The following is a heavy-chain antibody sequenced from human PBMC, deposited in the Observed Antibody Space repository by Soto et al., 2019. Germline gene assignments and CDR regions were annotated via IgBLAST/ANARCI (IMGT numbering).Heavy chain of an antibody. CDR2: IYYSGST. J-gene: IGHJ4*02. CDR1: GGSISSGGYY. V-gene: IGHV4-31*03. Sequence: SETLSLTCIVSGGSISSGGYYWSWIRQHPGKGLEWIGYIYYSGSTYYNPSLKSRVTISVDTSKNQFSLKLSSVTAADTAVYYCARGKPQYYFDYWGQGTLVTVSS. D-gene: IGHD4-4*01. CDR3: ARGKPQYYFDY.